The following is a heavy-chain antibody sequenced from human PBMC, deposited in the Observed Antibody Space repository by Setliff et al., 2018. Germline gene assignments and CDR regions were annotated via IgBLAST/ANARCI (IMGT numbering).Heavy chain of an antibody. CDR3: ARGGAGHTESWKGHFGY. CDR1: GVSVSGYF. Sequence: PSETLSLTCSVSGVSVSGYFWSWIRQPPGKPLEWIGYISYSGSTNYNPSLKTRVSISEDTSRNQISLRLLSVSAADTAVYFCARGGAGHTESWKGHFGYWGQGTEVTVSS. V-gene: IGHV4-59*02. J-gene: IGHJ4*02. CDR2: ISYSGST. D-gene: IGHD1-1*01.